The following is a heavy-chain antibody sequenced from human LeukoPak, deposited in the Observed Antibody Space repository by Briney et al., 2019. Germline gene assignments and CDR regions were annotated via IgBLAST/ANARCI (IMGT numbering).Heavy chain of an antibody. CDR2: ISGSGGST. D-gene: IGHD5-12*01. J-gene: IGHJ4*02. CDR1: GFTFSSYA. Sequence: GGSLRLSCAASGFTFSSYAMSWVRQAPGKGLEWVSAISGSGGSTYYADSVKGRFTISRDNSKNTLYLQMNSLRAEDTAVYYCAKDHPEYGGYVDYFDYWGQGTLVTVSS. V-gene: IGHV3-23*01. CDR3: AKDHPEYGGYVDYFDY.